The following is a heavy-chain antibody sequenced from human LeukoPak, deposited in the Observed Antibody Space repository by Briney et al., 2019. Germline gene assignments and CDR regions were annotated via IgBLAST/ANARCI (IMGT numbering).Heavy chain of an antibody. J-gene: IGHJ4*02. CDR3: ARAAVRYCTNGVCAALDY. V-gene: IGHV1-2*02. CDR1: GYTFTSYD. D-gene: IGHD2-8*01. Sequence: GASVKVSCKASGYTFTSYDIHWVRQATGQGLEWMGWMNPNSGGTNYAQKFQGRVTMTRDTSISTAYMELSRLRSDDTAVYYCARAAVRYCTNGVCAALDYWGQGTLVTVSS. CDR2: MNPNSGGT.